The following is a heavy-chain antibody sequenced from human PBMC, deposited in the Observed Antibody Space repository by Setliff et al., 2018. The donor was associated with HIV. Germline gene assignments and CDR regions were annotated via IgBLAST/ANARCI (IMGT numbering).Heavy chain of an antibody. CDR2: IYHSGST. V-gene: IGHV4-38-2*02. Sequence: ASETLSLTCAVSGYSISSGYYWGWIRQPPGKGLEWIGSIYHSGSTYYNPSLKSRVTISVDTSKNQFSLKLGSVTAADTAVYYCARDLADGSGSHNWFDPWGQGTLVTVSS. J-gene: IGHJ5*02. CDR1: GYSISSGYY. CDR3: ARDLADGSGSHNWFDP. D-gene: IGHD3-10*01.